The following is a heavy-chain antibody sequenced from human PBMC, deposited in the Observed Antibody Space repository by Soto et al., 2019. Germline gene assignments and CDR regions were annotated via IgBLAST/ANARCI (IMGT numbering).Heavy chain of an antibody. CDR1: GFSFSNVW. J-gene: IGHJ4*02. CDR3: TRDLKWEAH. CDR2: INPDGSEK. D-gene: IGHD1-26*01. V-gene: IGHV3-7*01. Sequence: GALRLSCAASGFSFSNVWMTWVRQAPGKGLECLACINPDGSEKYYVGSVKGRFTVSRDNARNSLYLQMNSLRADDTAVYYCTRDLKWEAHWGQGTLVTVSS.